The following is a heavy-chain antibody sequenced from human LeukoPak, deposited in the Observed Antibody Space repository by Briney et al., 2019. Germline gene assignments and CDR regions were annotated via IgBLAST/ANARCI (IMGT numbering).Heavy chain of an antibody. D-gene: IGHD2-2*02. CDR1: GYTFTSYG. CDR2: ISAYNGNT. CDR3: ARDLGPRASWYTDY. V-gene: IGHV1-18*01. J-gene: IGHJ4*02. Sequence: ASVKVSCKXSGYTFTSYGISWVRQAPGQGLEWMVWISAYNGNTNYAQKLQGRVTMTTDTSTSTAYMELRSLRSDDTAVYYCARDLGPRASWYTDYWGQGTLVTVSS.